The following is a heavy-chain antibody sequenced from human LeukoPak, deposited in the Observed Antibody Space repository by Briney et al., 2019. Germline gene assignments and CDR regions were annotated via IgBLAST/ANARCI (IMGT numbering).Heavy chain of an antibody. CDR3: ARGTSIGDYYDSSGYYEDFDY. V-gene: IGHV3-21*01. Sequence: GGSLRLSCAASGFTFSSYSMNWVRQAPGKGLEWVSSISSSSSYIYYADSVKGRFTISRDNAKNSLYLQMNRLRAEDTAVYYCARGTSIGDYYDSSGYYEDFDYWGQGTLVTVSS. CDR1: GFTFSSYS. D-gene: IGHD3-22*01. J-gene: IGHJ4*02. CDR2: ISSSSSYI.